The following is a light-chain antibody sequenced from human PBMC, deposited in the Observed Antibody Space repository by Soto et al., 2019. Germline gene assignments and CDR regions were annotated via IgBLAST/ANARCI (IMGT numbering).Light chain of an antibody. CDR3: NSYASSRTPV. CDR1: SSNIGAGYD. V-gene: IGLV1-40*01. J-gene: IGLJ3*02. CDR2: GST. Sequence: QSLLSQPPSVSGAPGQRVTISCTGSSSNIGAGYDAHWFQQVPGTAPKLLIYGSTNRPSGVPDRFSGSKSGTSASLAITGLQAEDEADYYCNSYASSRTPVFGGGTKLTVL.